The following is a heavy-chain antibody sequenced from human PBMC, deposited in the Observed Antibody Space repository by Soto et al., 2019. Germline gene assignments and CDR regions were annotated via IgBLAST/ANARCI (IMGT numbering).Heavy chain of an antibody. V-gene: IGHV4-31*03. CDR2: INYGGTT. CDR1: GGSINNGGYY. CDR3: ARVSGNSFDF. Sequence: QVQLQESGPGLVKPSQTLSLTCTVSGGSINNGGYYWTWIRKHPGKGLERIGYINYGGTTYYNPSLRIRLTISVDTSENQFSLKLNSVTAADTAVYYCARVSGNSFDFWGQGTMVTVSS. J-gene: IGHJ3*01.